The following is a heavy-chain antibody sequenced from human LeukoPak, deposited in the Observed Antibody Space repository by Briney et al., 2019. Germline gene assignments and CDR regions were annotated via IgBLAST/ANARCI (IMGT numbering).Heavy chain of an antibody. V-gene: IGHV3-30*18. Sequence: GRSLRLSCAASGFTFCSYGMHWVRQAPGKGLEWVAVISYDGSNKYYADSVKGRFTISRDNSKNTLYLQMNSLRAEDTAVYYCAKDQVVTPGGLYGMDVWGQGTTVTVSS. CDR2: ISYDGSNK. CDR1: GFTFCSYG. D-gene: IGHD4-23*01. CDR3: AKDQVVTPGGLYGMDV. J-gene: IGHJ6*02.